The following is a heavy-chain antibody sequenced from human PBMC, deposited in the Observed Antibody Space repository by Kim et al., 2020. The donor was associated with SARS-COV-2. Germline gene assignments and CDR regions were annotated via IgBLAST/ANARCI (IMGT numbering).Heavy chain of an antibody. CDR2: IWYDGSNK. J-gene: IGHJ4*02. V-gene: IGHV3-33*06. CDR1: GFTFSSYG. Sequence: GGSLRLSCAASGFTFSSYGMHWVRQAPGKGLEWVAVIWYDGSNKYYADSVKGRFTISRDNSKNTLYLQMNSLRAEDTAVYYCAKGTPSYYDSSGYLVDYWGQGTLVTVSS. CDR3: AKGTPSYYDSSGYLVDY. D-gene: IGHD3-22*01.